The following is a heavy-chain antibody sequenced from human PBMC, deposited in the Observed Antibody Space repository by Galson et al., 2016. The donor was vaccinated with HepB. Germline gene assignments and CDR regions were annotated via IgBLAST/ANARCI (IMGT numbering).Heavy chain of an antibody. CDR3: AREVGGGMDV. V-gene: IGHV1-2*04. CDR1: GFTFTDYY. CDR2: IKPDNGGT. Sequence: SVKVSCKASGFTFTDYYIHWVRQAPGQGLEWMGWIKPDNGGTTYTHKFQGWVTMTRDTSISTAFMELMTLKSDDTAVYYCAREVGGGMDVWGLGTTVTVSS. J-gene: IGHJ6*02.